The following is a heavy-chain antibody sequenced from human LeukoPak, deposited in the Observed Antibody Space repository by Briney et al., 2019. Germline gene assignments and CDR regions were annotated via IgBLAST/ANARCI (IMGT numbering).Heavy chain of an antibody. V-gene: IGHV3-7*01. J-gene: IGHJ4*02. D-gene: IGHD5-24*01. CDR2: IKQDGSEK. Sequence: GGSLRLSCAASGFTFSSYWMSWVRQAPGKGLEWVANIKQDGSEKYYVDSVKGRFTISRDNAKNSLYLQMNSLRAEDTAVYYCARGTDCYNYWYFDYWGQGTLVTVSS. CDR3: ARGTDCYNYWYFDY. CDR1: GFTFSSYW.